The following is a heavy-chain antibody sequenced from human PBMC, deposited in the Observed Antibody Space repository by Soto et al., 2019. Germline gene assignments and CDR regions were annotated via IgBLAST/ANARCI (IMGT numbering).Heavy chain of an antibody. Sequence: ASVKVSCKACGYTFTSYGISWVRQAPGQGLEWMGWISAYNGNTNYAQKLQGRVTMTTDTSTSTAYMELRSLRSDDTAVYYCARFPTMWFGVRSHYYYYGMDVWGQGTTVTVSS. V-gene: IGHV1-18*01. D-gene: IGHD3-10*01. J-gene: IGHJ6*02. CDR2: ISAYNGNT. CDR3: ARFPTMWFGVRSHYYYYGMDV. CDR1: GYTFTSYG.